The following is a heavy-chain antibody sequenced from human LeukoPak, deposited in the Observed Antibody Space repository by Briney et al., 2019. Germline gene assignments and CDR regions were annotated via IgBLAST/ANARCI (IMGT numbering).Heavy chain of an antibody. Sequence: SETLSLTCTVSGGSISSSSYYWGWIRQPPGKGLEWIGSIYYSGSTYYNPSLKSRVTISVDTSKNQFSLKLSSVTAADTAVYYCARGKLWFGELPDYWGQGTLVTVSS. D-gene: IGHD3-10*01. CDR1: GGSISSSSYY. CDR2: IYYSGST. V-gene: IGHV4-39*01. J-gene: IGHJ4*02. CDR3: ARGKLWFGELPDY.